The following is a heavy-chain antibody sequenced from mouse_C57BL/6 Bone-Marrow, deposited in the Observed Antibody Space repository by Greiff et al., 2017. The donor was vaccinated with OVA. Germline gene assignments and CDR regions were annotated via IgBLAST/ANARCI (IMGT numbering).Heavy chain of an antibody. D-gene: IGHD6-2*01. V-gene: IGHV1-63*01. CDR1: GYTFTNYW. CDR2: IYPGGGYT. CDR3: ARADSLYFDY. J-gene: IGHJ2*01. Sequence: VQLQQSGAELVRPGTSVKMSCKASGYTFTNYWIGWAKQRPGHGLEWIGDIYPGGGYTNYNEKFKGKATLTADKSSSTAYMQFSSLTSEDSAIYYCARADSLYFDYWGQGTTLTVSS.